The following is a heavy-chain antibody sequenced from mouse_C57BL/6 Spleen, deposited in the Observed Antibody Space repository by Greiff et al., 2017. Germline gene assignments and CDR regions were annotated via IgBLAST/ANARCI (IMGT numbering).Heavy chain of an antibody. D-gene: IGHD3-3*01. CDR2: IDPETGGT. CDR1: GYTFTDYE. J-gene: IGHJ2*01. V-gene: IGHV1-15*01. CDR3: TRGGTGYYFDY. Sequence: QVQLQQSGAELVRPGASVTLSCKASGYTFTDYEMHWVKQTPVHGLEWIGAIDPETGGTAYNQKFKGKAILTADKSSSTAYMELRSLTSEDSAVYYCTRGGTGYYFDYWGKGTTLTGSS.